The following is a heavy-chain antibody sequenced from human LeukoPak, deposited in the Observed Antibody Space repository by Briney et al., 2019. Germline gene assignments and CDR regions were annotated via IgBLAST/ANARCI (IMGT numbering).Heavy chain of an antibody. CDR3: AKDGDNSSWYAYYFDY. D-gene: IGHD6-13*01. CDR2: ISGSGGST. J-gene: IGHJ4*02. Sequence: PGGSLRLSCAASGFTFSSYAMSWVRQAPGKGLEWVSAISGSGGSTYYADSVKGRFTISRDNSKNTLYLQMNSLRAEDTAVYYCAKDGDNSSWYAYYFDYWGQGTLVTVSS. V-gene: IGHV3-23*01. CDR1: GFTFSSYA.